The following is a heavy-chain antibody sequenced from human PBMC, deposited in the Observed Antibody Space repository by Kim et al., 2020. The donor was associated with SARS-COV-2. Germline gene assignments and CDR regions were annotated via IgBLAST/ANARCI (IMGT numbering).Heavy chain of an antibody. V-gene: IGHV5-10-1*01. CDR1: GYSFTSYW. J-gene: IGHJ4*02. CDR2: IDPSDSYT. Sequence: GESLKISRKGSGYSFTSYWISWVRQMPGKGLEWMGRIDPSDSYTNYSPSFQGHVTISADKSISTAYQQWSSLKASDTAMYYCARHVRTAAGYVFDYWGQGTLVTVSS. CDR3: ARHVRTAAGYVFDY. D-gene: IGHD6-13*01.